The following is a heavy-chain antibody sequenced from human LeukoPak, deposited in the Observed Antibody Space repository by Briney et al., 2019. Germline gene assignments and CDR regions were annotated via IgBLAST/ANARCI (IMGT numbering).Heavy chain of an antibody. Sequence: GGSLRLSCAVSGFTVSSNYMNWVRQASGEGLEWVSTIYRDGKTFYRESVKGRFTTSRDNSKNTLYLQMNSLRAEDTAVYYCARDSGDGDYTPDMDVWGKGTTVTVSS. CDR2: IYRDGKT. J-gene: IGHJ6*03. D-gene: IGHD2-21*02. CDR1: GFTVSSNY. CDR3: ARDSGDGDYTPDMDV. V-gene: IGHV3-53*01.